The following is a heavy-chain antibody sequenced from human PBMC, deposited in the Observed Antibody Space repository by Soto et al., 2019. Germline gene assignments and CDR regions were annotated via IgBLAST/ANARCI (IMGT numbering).Heavy chain of an antibody. J-gene: IGHJ4*02. Sequence: GGSLRLSCAASGFTFSSYAMSWVRQAPGKGLEWVSAISGSGGSTYYADSVKGRFTISRDNSKNPLYLQMNSLRAEDTVVYYCAHDPGDFDYWGQGTLVTVSS. D-gene: IGHD7-27*01. CDR1: GFTFSSYA. CDR2: ISGSGGST. V-gene: IGHV3-23*01. CDR3: AHDPGDFDY.